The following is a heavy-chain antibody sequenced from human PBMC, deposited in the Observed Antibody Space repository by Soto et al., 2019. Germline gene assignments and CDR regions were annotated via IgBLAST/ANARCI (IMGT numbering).Heavy chain of an antibody. CDR1: GYSFTSYW. Sequence: GESLKISCQGSGYSFTSYWISWVRQMPGKGLEWMGRIDPSDSYTNYSPSFQGHVTISADKSITTAYLQWNSLQASDTAMYYCARGGFYGDFIDYWGQGTLVTVSS. V-gene: IGHV5-10-1*01. CDR2: IDPSDSYT. J-gene: IGHJ4*02. CDR3: ARGGFYGDFIDY. D-gene: IGHD4-17*01.